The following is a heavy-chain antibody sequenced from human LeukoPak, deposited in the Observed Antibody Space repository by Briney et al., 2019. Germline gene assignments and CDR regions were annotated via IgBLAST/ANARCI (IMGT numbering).Heavy chain of an antibody. CDR2: ISSSSSTI. J-gene: IGHJ1*01. D-gene: IGHD3-10*01. V-gene: IGHV3-48*04. CDR3: ARVLWFGESEYFQH. CDR1: GFTFSTYS. Sequence: GGSLRLSCAASGFTFSTYSMNWVRQAPGKGLEWVSYISSSSSTIYYADSVKGRFTISRDNAKNSLYLQMNSLRAEDTAVYYCARVLWFGESEYFQHWGQGTLVTVSS.